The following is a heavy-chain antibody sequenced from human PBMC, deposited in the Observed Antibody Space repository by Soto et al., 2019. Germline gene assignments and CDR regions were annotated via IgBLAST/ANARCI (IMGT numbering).Heavy chain of an antibody. CDR1: GFTFSNYW. V-gene: IGHV3-74*01. D-gene: IGHD3-10*01. Sequence: VQLVEAGGGLVQPGGSLRLSCVGSGFTFSNYWMHWVRQVPGKGPIWVSRINSDGTNTTYADSVKGRFTSSRDNAKKALWVQMNSLRVEETAVYYCARNRGLDYWGQGTLATVTS. CDR3: ARNRGLDY. CDR2: INSDGTNT. J-gene: IGHJ4*02.